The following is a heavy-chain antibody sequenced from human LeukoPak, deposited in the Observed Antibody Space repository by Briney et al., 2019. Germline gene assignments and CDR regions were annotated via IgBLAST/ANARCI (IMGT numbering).Heavy chain of an antibody. Sequence: SETLSLTCTVSGGSISSSYWTWIRQPPGKGLEWIGYIYYTGSTTSNPSLKSRVTISIDTSKNQFSLKLTSVTAADTAIYYCAKSRSADFWSGYSFDLWGQGTLVTVSS. CDR1: GGSISSSY. CDR2: IYYTGST. V-gene: IGHV4-59*01. D-gene: IGHD3-3*01. J-gene: IGHJ4*02. CDR3: AKSRSADFWSGYSFDL.